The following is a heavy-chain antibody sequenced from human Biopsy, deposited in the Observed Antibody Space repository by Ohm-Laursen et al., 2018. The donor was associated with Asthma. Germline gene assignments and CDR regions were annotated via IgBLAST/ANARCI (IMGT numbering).Heavy chain of an antibody. CDR1: GLRFESFA. CDR3: GKGAAAAIAYPDS. Sequence: SLRLSCTASGLRFESFAMHWVRQAPGKGLEWVAGIGLDSGTTVYAGSVRGRFTISRDNAKKSVFLQLNSLRAEDSDFYYCGKGAAAAIAYPDSWGQGTLVSVSS. V-gene: IGHV3-9*01. D-gene: IGHD2-2*01. CDR2: IGLDSGTT. J-gene: IGHJ4*02.